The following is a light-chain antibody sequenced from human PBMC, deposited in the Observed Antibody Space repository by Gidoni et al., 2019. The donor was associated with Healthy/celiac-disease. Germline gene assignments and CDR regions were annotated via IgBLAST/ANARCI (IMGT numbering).Light chain of an antibody. CDR3: QQSYSTLLT. CDR1: QSISSY. CDR2: AAS. J-gene: IGKJ4*01. V-gene: IGKV1-39*01. Sequence: DIQMTESPSSLSASVGDRVPITCRASQSISSYLNWYQQKPGKAPKLLIYAASSLQSGFPSRFSGIGSGTDFTLTISSLQPEDFATYYCQQSYSTLLTFGGGTKVEIK.